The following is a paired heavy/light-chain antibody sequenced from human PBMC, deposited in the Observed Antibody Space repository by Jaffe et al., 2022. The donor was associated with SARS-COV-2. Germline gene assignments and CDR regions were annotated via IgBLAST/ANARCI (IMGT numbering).Heavy chain of an antibody. CDR3: TRLKDY. CDR2: ISAHSGYT. J-gene: IGHJ4*02. V-gene: IGHV1-18*01. Sequence: QVQLVQSGAEVKKPGASVKVSCKASGYTFASYDITWVRQAPGQGLEWMGWISAHSGYTNYAHNLQGRVTMTTDTSTTTAYMELRSLTSDDTAIYYCTRLKDYWGQGTLVTVSS. CDR1: GYTFASYD.
Light chain of an antibody. Sequence: QAVVTQEPSLTVSPGGTVTLTCGSSTGAVTSGHYPYWFQQKPGQAPRTLMYDTSNKQSWTPARFSGSLLGGKAALTLSGAQPEDEAEYSCSLSYSGAVVVFGGGTKLTVL. CDR1: TGAVTSGHY. J-gene: IGLJ2*01. CDR2: DTS. CDR3: SLSYSGAVVV. V-gene: IGLV7-46*01.